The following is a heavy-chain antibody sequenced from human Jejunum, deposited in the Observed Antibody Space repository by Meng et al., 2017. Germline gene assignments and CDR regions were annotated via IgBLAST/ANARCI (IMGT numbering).Heavy chain of an antibody. J-gene: IGHJ6*02. CDR2: IKEDGSEK. V-gene: IGHV3-7*01. D-gene: IGHD1/OR15-1a*01. Sequence: GESPKISCAASGFSLSRFWMSWVGQAPGKGLEWVANIKEDGSEKHYVDTVKGRFTISREDAKNSLFLQMNSLRAEDSAVYYCARVENWNNGYGMDVWGQGNTVTVSS. CDR3: ARVENWNNGYGMDV. CDR1: GFSLSRFW.